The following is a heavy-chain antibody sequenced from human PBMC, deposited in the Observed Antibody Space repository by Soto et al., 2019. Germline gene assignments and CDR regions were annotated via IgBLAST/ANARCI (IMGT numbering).Heavy chain of an antibody. D-gene: IGHD3-22*01. V-gene: IGHV1-18*01. J-gene: IGHJ4*02. CDR3: ARHYRQHYYYDGYLRFFDY. CDR1: GYTFSNYD. CDR2: ISTSNGST. Sequence: ASVKVSCKASGYTFSNYDINWVRQAPRQGLEWMGWISTSNGSTLYAQKLQGRVSMTTDTSTSTAYMELRSLRSDDTAVFYCARHYRQHYYYDGYLRFFDYWGQGTLVTVPS.